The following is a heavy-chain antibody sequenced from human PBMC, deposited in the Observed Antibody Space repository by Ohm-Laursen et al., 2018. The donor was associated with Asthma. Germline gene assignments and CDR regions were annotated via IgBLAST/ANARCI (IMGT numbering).Heavy chain of an antibody. V-gene: IGHV4-59*08. J-gene: IGHJ6*02. CDR2: VFDSGST. CDR1: GGSISSFN. Sequence: TLSLTCTVSGGSISSFNWSWIRQPPGKGLEWIGYVFDSGSTYYNPSLKSRVTISVDTSKNQFSLKLSSVTAADTAVYYCARGTLYYYYGMDVWGQGTTVTVSS. CDR3: ARGTLYYYYGMDV.